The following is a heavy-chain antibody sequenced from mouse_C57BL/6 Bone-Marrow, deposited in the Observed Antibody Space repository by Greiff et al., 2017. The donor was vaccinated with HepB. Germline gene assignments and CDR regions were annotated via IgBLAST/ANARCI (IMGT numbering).Heavy chain of an antibody. CDR3: ARREYSSWFAY. D-gene: IGHD2-12*01. V-gene: IGHV5-9*01. CDR2: ISGGGGNT. Sequence: DVKLVESGGGLVKPGGSLKLSCAASGFTFSSYTMSWVRQTPEKRLEWVATISGGGGNTYYPDSVKGRFTISRDNAKNTLYLQMSSLRSEETALYYCARREYSSWFAYWGQGTLVTVSA. CDR1: GFTFSSYT. J-gene: IGHJ3*01.